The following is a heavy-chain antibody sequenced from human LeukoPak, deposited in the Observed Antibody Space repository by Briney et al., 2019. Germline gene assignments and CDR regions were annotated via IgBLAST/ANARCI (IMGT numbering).Heavy chain of an antibody. Sequence: SETLSLTCTVSGGSISSYYWSWIRQPPGKGLEWIGYIYYSGSTNYNPSLKSRVTISVDTSKNQFSLKLSSVTAADTAVYYCARLVGQQWLNYYYYMDVWGKGTTVTVSS. D-gene: IGHD5-18*01. J-gene: IGHJ6*03. CDR2: IYYSGST. CDR3: ARLVGQQWLNYYYYMDV. V-gene: IGHV4-59*08. CDR1: GGSISSYY.